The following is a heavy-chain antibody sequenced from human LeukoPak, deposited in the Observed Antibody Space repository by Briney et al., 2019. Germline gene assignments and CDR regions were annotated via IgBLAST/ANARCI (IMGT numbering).Heavy chain of an antibody. J-gene: IGHJ6*04. D-gene: IGHD4-11*01. V-gene: IGHV1-24*01. CDR3: ATTDPRFYSNYVYYYGMDV. Sequence: EASVKVSCKVSGYTLTELSMHWVRQAPGKGLGWVGGFDPEDGETIYAQKFQGRVTMTEDTSTDTAYMELSSLRSEDTAVYYCATTDPRFYSNYVYYYGMDVWGKGTTVTVSS. CDR2: FDPEDGET. CDR1: GYTLTELS.